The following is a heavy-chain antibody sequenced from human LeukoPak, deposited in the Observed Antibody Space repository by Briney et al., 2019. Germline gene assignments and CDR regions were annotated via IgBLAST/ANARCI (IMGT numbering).Heavy chain of an antibody. CDR1: GGSFSGYY. J-gene: IGHJ4*02. V-gene: IGHV4-34*01. CDR2: INHSGST. Sequence: SETLSLTCAVYGGSFSGYYWSWIRQPPGKGLEWIGEINHSGSTNYNPSLKSRVTISVDTSKNQFSLKLSSVTAADTAVYYCARGNPNGPIRADGSGRYLGPIFDYWGQGTLVTVSS. D-gene: IGHD6-19*01. CDR3: ARGNPNGPIRADGSGRYLGPIFDY.